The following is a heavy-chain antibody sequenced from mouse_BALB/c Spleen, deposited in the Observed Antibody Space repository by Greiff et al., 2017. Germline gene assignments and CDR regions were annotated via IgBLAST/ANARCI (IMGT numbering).Heavy chain of an antibody. D-gene: IGHD2-3*01. CDR3: ARDHGYYPDYYAMDY. CDR1: GFSLTGYG. CDR2: IWGDGST. V-gene: IGHV2-6-7*01. J-gene: IGHJ4*01. Sequence: VQGVESGPGLVAPSQSLSITCTVSGFSLTGYGVNWVRQPPGKGLEWLGMIWGDGSTDYNSALKSRLSISKDNSKSQVFLKMNSLQTDDTARYYCARDHGYYPDYYAMDYWGQGTSVTVSS.